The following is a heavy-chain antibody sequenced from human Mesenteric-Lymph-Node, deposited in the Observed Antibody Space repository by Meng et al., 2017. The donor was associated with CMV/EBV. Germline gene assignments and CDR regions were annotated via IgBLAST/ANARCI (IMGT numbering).Heavy chain of an antibody. CDR1: GGSVRNGAHS. D-gene: IGHD3-10*01. CDR2: IFYTGST. CDR3: ANDYGSGSYRFDY. V-gene: IGHV4-30-2*01. Sequence: VSGGSVRNGAHSWSWVRQPPGRGLELLGYIFYTGSTYYNPSLKGRVTMSMDRSKNQFSLKLTSVTAADTAVYYCANDYGSGSYRFDYWGQGTLVTVSS. J-gene: IGHJ4*02.